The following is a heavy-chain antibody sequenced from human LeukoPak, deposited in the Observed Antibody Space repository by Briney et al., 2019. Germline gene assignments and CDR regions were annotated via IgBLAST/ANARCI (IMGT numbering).Heavy chain of an antibody. D-gene: IGHD4-17*01. CDR1: GFTLSSYA. V-gene: IGHV3-21*01. J-gene: IGHJ4*02. CDR2: ISSGSSAI. CDR3: ARGHTAVTRHFDF. Sequence: GGSLRLSCAASGFTLSSYAMTWVRQAPGKGLEWVSIISSGSSAIFSADALKGRFTISRDDAKNLLYLDMNSLRAEDTAVYYCARGHTAVTRHFDFWGQGTLVTVSS.